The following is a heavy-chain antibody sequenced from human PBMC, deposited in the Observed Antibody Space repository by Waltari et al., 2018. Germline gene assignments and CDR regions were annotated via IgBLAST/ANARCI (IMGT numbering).Heavy chain of an antibody. J-gene: IGHJ2*01. CDR3: ALDDDILTGPTSNWYFDI. D-gene: IGHD3-9*01. Sequence: QVQLQQWGAGLLKPSETLSLTCAVSGGSLGGFYWSWLRQSPGKGLEWVGEINQDGTTTYNPSLKIGVTVSVDTSKKQFSLNLSSVTAADTGVYYCALDDDILTGPTSNWYFDIWGRGTLVTVSS. CDR1: GGSLGGFY. V-gene: IGHV4-34*01. CDR2: INQDGTT.